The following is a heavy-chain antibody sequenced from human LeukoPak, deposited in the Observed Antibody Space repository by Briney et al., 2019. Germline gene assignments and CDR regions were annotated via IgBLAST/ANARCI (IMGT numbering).Heavy chain of an antibody. V-gene: IGHV3-7*01. J-gene: IGHJ4*02. CDR2: IKHDGSEE. CDR1: GDSGSGRW. D-gene: IGHD3-16*02. Sequence: GGSLTLDCVASGDSGSGRWVMWDRQAPGQGLEWVANIKHDGSEEYYVDSVKGRFTISRDDGRNSVSLQMNSVRAEDTAVYYCGYTNNFYHWGQGTLVVVSS. CDR3: GYTNNFYH.